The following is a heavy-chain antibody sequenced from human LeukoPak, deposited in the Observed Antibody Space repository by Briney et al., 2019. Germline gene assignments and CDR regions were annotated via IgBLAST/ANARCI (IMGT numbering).Heavy chain of an antibody. CDR2: IYYSGST. V-gene: IGHV4-59*12. D-gene: IGHD2-15*01. Sequence: SETLSLTCTVSGGSISSYYWSWIRQPPGKGLEWIGYIYYSGSTNYNPSLKSRVTISVDTSKNLFSLNLTSVTAADTAVYYCARDGGYCSGVTCYNHYYYMDVWGKGTTVTISS. J-gene: IGHJ6*03. CDR3: ARDGGYCSGVTCYNHYYYMDV. CDR1: GGSISSYY.